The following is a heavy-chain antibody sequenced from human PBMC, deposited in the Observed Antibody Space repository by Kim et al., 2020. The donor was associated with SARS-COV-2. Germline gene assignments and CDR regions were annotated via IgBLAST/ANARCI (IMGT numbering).Heavy chain of an antibody. Sequence: GGSLRLSCAASGLAFNNYAMNWVRQAPGKGLEWVSGISGNGGIPNYADSVKGRFTISKDNSKNMLYLQMNSLRAEDTAVYYCLTGPFWNIHYDDRHWFDPWGQGTLVTVSS. D-gene: IGHD3-16*01. V-gene: IGHV3-23*01. CDR1: GLAFNNYA. CDR2: ISGNGGIP. CDR3: LTGPFWNIHYDDRHWFDP. J-gene: IGHJ5*02.